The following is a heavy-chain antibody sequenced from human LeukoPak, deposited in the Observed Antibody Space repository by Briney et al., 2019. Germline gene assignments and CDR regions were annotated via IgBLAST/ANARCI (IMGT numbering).Heavy chain of an antibody. CDR1: GYTFTDYY. CDR3: VRRLGSPNWFDT. J-gene: IGHJ5*02. Sequence: ASVTVSCKASGYTFTDYYIHWVRPAPGHGLEWVAWINPNGGRRYTQKVQGRVTVTSDTFISTAYMELSSLRSDDTAVYYCVRRLGSPNWFDTWGQGTLVTVSS. D-gene: IGHD3-10*01. CDR2: INPNGGR. V-gene: IGHV1-2*02.